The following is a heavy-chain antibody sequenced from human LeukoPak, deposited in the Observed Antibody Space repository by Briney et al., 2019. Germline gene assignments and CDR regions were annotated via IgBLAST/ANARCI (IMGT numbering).Heavy chain of an antibody. CDR1: GFTFSSYS. Sequence: GGALRLSCAASGFTFSSYSMNWVRQAPGKGLEWVSSISSSSSYIYYADSVKGRFTISRDNAKNSLYLQMNSLRAEDTAVYYCAREDGSLYTARFDYWGQGTLVTVSS. V-gene: IGHV3-21*01. CDR3: AREDGSLYTARFDY. J-gene: IGHJ4*02. D-gene: IGHD1-26*01. CDR2: ISSSSSYI.